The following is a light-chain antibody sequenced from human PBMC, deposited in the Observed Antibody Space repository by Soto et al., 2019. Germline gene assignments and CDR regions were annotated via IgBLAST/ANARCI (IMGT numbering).Light chain of an antibody. V-gene: IGKV3-11*01. CDR1: QSVGIY. CDR2: DAS. Sequence: EIVLTQSPATLSLSPGERATLSCRASQSVGIYLGWYQQRPGKAPRLLIYDASNRAAGIPARFSGSGSGTDFTLTINSLAPEDFAVYYCQYRNTWPPAFGQGTRLESK. J-gene: IGKJ5*01. CDR3: QYRNTWPPA.